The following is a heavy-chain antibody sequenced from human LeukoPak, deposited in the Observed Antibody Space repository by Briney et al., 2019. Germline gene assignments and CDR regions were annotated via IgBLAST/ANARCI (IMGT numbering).Heavy chain of an antibody. J-gene: IGHJ5*02. CDR2: INPSGGST. Sequence: ASVKVSCKASGYTFTGYFMHWVRQAPGQGLEWMGWINPSGGSTSYAQKFQGRVTMTRDMSTSTDYMELSSLRSEDTAVYYCARDNSVEDTAWWFDPWGQGTLVTVSS. V-gene: IGHV1-46*01. D-gene: IGHD4-23*01. CDR3: ARDNSVEDTAWWFDP. CDR1: GYTFTGYF.